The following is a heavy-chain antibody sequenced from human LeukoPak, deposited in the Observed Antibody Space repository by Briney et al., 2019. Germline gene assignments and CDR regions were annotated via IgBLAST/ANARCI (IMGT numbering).Heavy chain of an antibody. Sequence: QPGRSLRLSCAASGFTFSSYGMHWVRQAPGKGLEWVAVISYDGSNKYYADSVKGRFTISRDNSKNTLYLQTNSLRAEDTAVYYCAKESRGRAFDIWAKGQWSPSLQ. D-gene: IGHD3-16*01. CDR2: ISYDGSNK. V-gene: IGHV3-30*18. CDR1: GFTFSSYG. J-gene: IGHJ3*02. CDR3: AKESRGRAFDI.